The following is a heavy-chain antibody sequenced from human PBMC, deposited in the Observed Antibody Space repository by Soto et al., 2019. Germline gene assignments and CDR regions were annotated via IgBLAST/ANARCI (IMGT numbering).Heavy chain of an antibody. D-gene: IGHD3-9*01. Sequence: GGSLRLSCAASGFTFSSYAMHWVRQAPGKGLEWVAVISYDGSNKYYADSVKGRFTISRDNSKNTLYLQMNSLRAEDTAVYYCARDSGRYFDWPQVGYFDYWGQGTQVTVSS. CDR3: ARDSGRYFDWPQVGYFDY. J-gene: IGHJ4*02. CDR1: GFTFSSYA. V-gene: IGHV3-30-3*01. CDR2: ISYDGSNK.